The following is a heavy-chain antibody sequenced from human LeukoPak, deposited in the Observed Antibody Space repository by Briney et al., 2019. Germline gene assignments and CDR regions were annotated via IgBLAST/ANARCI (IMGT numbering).Heavy chain of an antibody. J-gene: IGHJ4*02. CDR1: GYSFTGYY. V-gene: IGHV1-2*02. CDR3: ATVASIRRFYFDF. D-gene: IGHD3-3*01. Sequence: ASVKVSCKASGYSFTGYYTHWVRQAPGQGLEWMGWINPDSGDTEYSQRFQGRITLTSDTSVTTAYMELSSLRSDDTAIFYCATVASIRRFYFDFWGQGTLVTVSS. CDR2: INPDSGDT.